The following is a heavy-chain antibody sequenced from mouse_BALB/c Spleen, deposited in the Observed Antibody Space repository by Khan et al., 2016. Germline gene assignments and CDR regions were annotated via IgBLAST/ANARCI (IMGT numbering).Heavy chain of an antibody. Sequence: QVQLQQSGAELVKPGTSVKLSCKASGYNFTSYWINWVKLRPGQGLEWIGDIYPGSGSTNYNEKFKSKATLTVDTSSSTAYMQLSSLASEDSALYYCARYGYDFDYWGKGTTLTVSS. D-gene: IGHD2-2*01. J-gene: IGHJ2*01. V-gene: IGHV1-55*01. CDR2: IYPGSGST. CDR1: GYNFTSYW. CDR3: ARYGYDFDY.